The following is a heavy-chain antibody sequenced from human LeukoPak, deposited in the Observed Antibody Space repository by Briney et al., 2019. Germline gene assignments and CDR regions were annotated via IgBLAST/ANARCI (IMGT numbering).Heavy chain of an antibody. Sequence: PGGSLRLSCVASGFTFSSYGMHWVRQAPGKGLVWVSRINSDGSSTTYADSVKGRFTISRDNAKNTLYLQMNSLRAEDTAVYYCAMSYYGSVYWGQGTLVTVSS. CDR2: INSDGSST. J-gene: IGHJ4*02. CDR3: AMSYYGSVY. CDR1: GFTFSSYG. D-gene: IGHD3-10*01. V-gene: IGHV3-74*01.